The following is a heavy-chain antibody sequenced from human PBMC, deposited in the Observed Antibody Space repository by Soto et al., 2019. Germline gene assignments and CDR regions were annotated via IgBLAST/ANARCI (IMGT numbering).Heavy chain of an antibody. J-gene: IGHJ4*02. Sequence: QVPLVESGGGVVQPGRSLRLSCAASGFTFSSYGMHWVRQAPSKGLEWVGVIWYDGSNKYYADSVKRRFTISRDNSKNTLYLQMNSLRAEDTAVYYCARDQLYSSSWSDYWGQGTLVTVSS. CDR1: GFTFSSYG. CDR3: ARDQLYSSSWSDY. D-gene: IGHD6-13*01. V-gene: IGHV3-33*01. CDR2: IWYDGSNK.